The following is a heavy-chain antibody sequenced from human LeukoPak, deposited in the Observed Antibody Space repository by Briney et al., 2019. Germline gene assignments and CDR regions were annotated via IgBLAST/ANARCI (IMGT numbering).Heavy chain of an antibody. V-gene: IGHV3-30-3*01. Sequence: GGSLRLSCAASGFTFSSYAMHWVRQAPGKGLEWVAVISYDGSNKYYADSVKGRFTISRDNSKNTLYLQMNSLRAEDTAVYYCARDRLYSGSYYGFDYWGQGTLVTVSS. CDR2: ISYDGSNK. CDR3: ARDRLYSGSYYGFDY. CDR1: GFTFSSYA. J-gene: IGHJ4*02. D-gene: IGHD1-26*01.